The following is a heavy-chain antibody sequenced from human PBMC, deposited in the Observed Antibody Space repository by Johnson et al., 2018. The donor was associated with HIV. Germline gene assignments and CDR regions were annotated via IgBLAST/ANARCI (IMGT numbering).Heavy chain of an antibody. CDR2: ISGSIK. Sequence: VQLVESGGGLVQPGGSLRLSCAASGFTFNTYAMSWVRQAPGQGLEWVSSISGSIKFSADSVEGRFTISKDNSKNTLYLQMNSLRPDDTAVYYCAKESKWESRTPHAFDIWGQGTMVTVSS. CDR1: GFTFNTYA. D-gene: IGHD1-26*01. V-gene: IGHV3-23*04. CDR3: AKESKWESRTPHAFDI. J-gene: IGHJ3*02.